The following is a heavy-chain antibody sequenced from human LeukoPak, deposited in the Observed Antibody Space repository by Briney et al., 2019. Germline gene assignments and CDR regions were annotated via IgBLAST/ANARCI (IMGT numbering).Heavy chain of an antibody. Sequence: AGGSLGLSCAASGFTLSSHAMSWVRQAPGKGLEWVSTISGSGDSTNYADSVKGRFTISRDNSKNTLYLQMSSLRADDTAMYYCAKLIVGARSLFDFRGQGILVTVSS. D-gene: IGHD1-26*01. CDR3: AKLIVGARSLFDF. V-gene: IGHV3-23*01. CDR2: ISGSGDST. CDR1: GFTLSSHA. J-gene: IGHJ4*02.